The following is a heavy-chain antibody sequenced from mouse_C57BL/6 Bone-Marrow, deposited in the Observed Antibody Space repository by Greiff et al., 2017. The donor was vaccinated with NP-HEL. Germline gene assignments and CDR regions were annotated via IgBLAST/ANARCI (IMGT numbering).Heavy chain of an antibody. Sequence: QVQLQQPGAELVMPGASVKLSCKASGYTLTSYWMHWVKQRPGQGLEWIGEIDPSDSYTNYNQKFKGKSTLTVDKSSSTSYMQLSSLTSEDSAVYYCAREDYSNLYAMDYWGQGTSVTVSS. CDR3: AREDYSNLYAMDY. D-gene: IGHD2-5*01. V-gene: IGHV1-69*01. CDR1: GYTLTSYW. J-gene: IGHJ4*01. CDR2: IDPSDSYT.